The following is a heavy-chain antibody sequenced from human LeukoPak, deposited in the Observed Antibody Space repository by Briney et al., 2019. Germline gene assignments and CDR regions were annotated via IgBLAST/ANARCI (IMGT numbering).Heavy chain of an antibody. CDR1: GFTFDDYA. Sequence: GGSLRLSCAASGFTFDDYAMHWVRQAPGKGLEWVSGISWNSGSIGYADSVKGRFTISRDNAKNSLYLQMNSLRAEDTALYYCAKDPTPLLESDHWFDPWGQGTLVTVPS. CDR3: AKDPTPLLESDHWFDP. J-gene: IGHJ5*02. V-gene: IGHV3-9*01. CDR2: ISWNSGSI. D-gene: IGHD3-3*01.